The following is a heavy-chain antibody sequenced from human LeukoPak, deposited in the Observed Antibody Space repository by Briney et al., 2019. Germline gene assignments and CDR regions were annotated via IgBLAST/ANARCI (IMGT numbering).Heavy chain of an antibody. Sequence: ASVKVSCKASGYTFTSYGISWVRQAPGQGLEWMGWISVYNGNTNYAQKLQGRVTMTTDTSTSTAYMEVRGLRSDDTAVYYCARDVEYYYDSSGPYAFDIWGQGTMVAVSS. CDR1: GYTFTSYG. J-gene: IGHJ3*02. D-gene: IGHD3-22*01. CDR2: ISVYNGNT. V-gene: IGHV1-18*01. CDR3: ARDVEYYYDSSGPYAFDI.